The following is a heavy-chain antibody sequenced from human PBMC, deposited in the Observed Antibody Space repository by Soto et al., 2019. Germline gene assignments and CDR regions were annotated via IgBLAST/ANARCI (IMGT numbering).Heavy chain of an antibody. Sequence: GGSLRLSCAXXXXXXSIXAXXXXXXXXXXGLDWVSSIGSGDDDTSYTDSVKGRFTISRDNSKNTLFLQVNSLRAEDTAIYYCAKDRMDHNSVWDPFDIWGQGTKVT. J-gene: IGHJ3*02. CDR1: XXXXSIXA. CDR2: IGSGDDDT. CDR3: AKDRMDHNSVWDPFDI. D-gene: IGHD1-1*01. V-gene: IGHV3-23*01.